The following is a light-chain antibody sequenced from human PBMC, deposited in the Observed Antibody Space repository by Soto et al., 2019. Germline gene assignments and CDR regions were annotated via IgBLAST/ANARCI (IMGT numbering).Light chain of an antibody. J-gene: IGKJ2*01. CDR1: QSVGTY. V-gene: IGKV3-11*01. Sequence: EIVLTQSPATLSLSPGERATLSSRASQSVGTYLAWYQHNPGQAPRPLIYDASNRATGNPDRFSGSGSGTDFTLTISSPAPEDCAVYYCQQRYNWPNTGGEGTKLEIK. CDR3: QQRYNWPNT. CDR2: DAS.